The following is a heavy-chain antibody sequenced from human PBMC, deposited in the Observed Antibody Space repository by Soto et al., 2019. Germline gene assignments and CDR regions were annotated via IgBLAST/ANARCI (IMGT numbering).Heavy chain of an antibody. CDR1: GGSISSYY. J-gene: IGHJ5*02. CDR2: TYYSGST. D-gene: IGHD7-27*01. V-gene: IGHV4-59*01. Sequence: PSVTLSLTCTVSGGSISSYYWSWIRQPPGKGLEWIGYTYYSGSTNYNPSLKSRVTISVDTSKNQFSLKLSSVTAADTAVYYCARDLGLTGLGWFDPWGQGTLVTVSS. CDR3: ARDLGLTGLGWFDP.